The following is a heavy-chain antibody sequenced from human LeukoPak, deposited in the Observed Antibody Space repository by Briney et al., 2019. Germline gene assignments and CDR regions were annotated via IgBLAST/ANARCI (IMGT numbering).Heavy chain of an antibody. CDR2: VYPGDSYI. CDR1: GYIF. V-gene: IGHV5-51*01. D-gene: IGHD4-17*01. Sequence: GESLKISCKGSGYIFIDWVRQMPGKGLEWVGIVYPGDSYIRYSPSFQGHVTISADKSISTAYLQWSSLKASDTAMYYCARLGFDYEAFDIWGQGTMVTVSS. J-gene: IGHJ3*02. CDR3: ARLGFDYEAFDI.